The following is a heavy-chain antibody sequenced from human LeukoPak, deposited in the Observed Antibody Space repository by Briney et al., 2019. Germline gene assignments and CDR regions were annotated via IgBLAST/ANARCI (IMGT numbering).Heavy chain of an antibody. CDR1: GGSISSSSYY. CDR2: IYYSGST. D-gene: IGHD5-18*01. J-gene: IGHJ4*02. Sequence: SETLSLTCTVSGGSISSSSYYWGWIRQPPGKGLEWIGSIYYSGSTYYNPSLKSRVTISVDTSKNQFSLKLSSVTAADTAVYYCARDRRGYSYGTSLYYFDYWGQGTLVTVSS. CDR3: ARDRRGYSYGTSLYYFDY. V-gene: IGHV4-39*07.